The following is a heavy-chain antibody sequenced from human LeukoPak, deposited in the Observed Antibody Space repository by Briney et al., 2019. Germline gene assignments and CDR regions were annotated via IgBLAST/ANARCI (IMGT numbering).Heavy chain of an antibody. CDR2: ISAYNGNT. V-gene: IGHV1-18*04. J-gene: IGHJ4*02. CDR1: GYTFTSYY. Sequence: GASVKVSCKASGYTFTSYYMHWVRQAPGQGLEWMGWISAYNGNTNYAQKLQGRVTMTTDTSTSTAYMELRSLRSDDTAVYYCARDRRLHFDYWGQGTLVTVSS. CDR3: ARDRRLHFDY.